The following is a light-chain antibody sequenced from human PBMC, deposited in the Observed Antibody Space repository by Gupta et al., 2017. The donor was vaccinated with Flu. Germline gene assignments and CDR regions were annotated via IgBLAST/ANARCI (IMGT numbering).Light chain of an antibody. CDR3: QHYNNWPPWT. J-gene: IGKJ1*01. V-gene: IGKV3-15*01. CDR2: GAS. CDR1: QSVSTT. Sequence: EIVMTQSPAILSVSPGERATLSCRASQSVSTTLAWYQQKPGQAPRLLIYGASTRATGIPARFSGSGSGTEFTLTISSLQSEDFAVYYCQHYNNWPPWTFGQGTRVEMK.